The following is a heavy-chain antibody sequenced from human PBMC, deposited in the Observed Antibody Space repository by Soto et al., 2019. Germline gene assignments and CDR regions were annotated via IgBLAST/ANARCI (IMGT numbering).Heavy chain of an antibody. V-gene: IGHV3-23*01. D-gene: IGHD3-22*01. CDR2: ISSGGTT. CDR1: GFGFPAYA. J-gene: IGHJ3*02. Sequence: VCLRLSCPAAGFGFPAYAMTWVRQAPEKGLEWVSLISSGGTTYYADAVKGRFTMSRDNSKNTVYLQMNSLRADDTAVYYCARDDYDREDALDIWG. CDR3: ARDDYDREDALDI.